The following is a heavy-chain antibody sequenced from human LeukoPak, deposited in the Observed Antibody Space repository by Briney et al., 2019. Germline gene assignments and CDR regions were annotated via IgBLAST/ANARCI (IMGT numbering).Heavy chain of an antibody. CDR1: GVSISSSYYY. V-gene: IGHV4-39*07. CDR3: AREDSGISDNAFDI. CDR2: VYYTGST. D-gene: IGHD1-26*01. Sequence: SETLSLTCTVSGVSISSSYYYWGWIRQPPGKGLEWIGSVYYTGSTYHNPSHRSRVTMSIDTSRNQFSLKLSSVTAADTAMYYCAREDSGISDNAFDIWGQGTMVTISS. J-gene: IGHJ3*02.